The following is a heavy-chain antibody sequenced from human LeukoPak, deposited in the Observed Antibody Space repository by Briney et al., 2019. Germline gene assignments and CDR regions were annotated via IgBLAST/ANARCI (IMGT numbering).Heavy chain of an antibody. CDR2: IYYSGST. CDR3: ARVVRYKGYGMDV. V-gene: IGHV4-59*01. Sequence: PSETLSLTCTVSGGSISSYYWSWIRQPPGKGLEWIGYIYYSGSTNYNPSLKSRVTISVDTSKNQFSLKLSSVTAADTAVYYCARVVRYKGYGMDVWGQGTTVTVSS. CDR1: GGSISSYY. J-gene: IGHJ6*02. D-gene: IGHD3-9*01.